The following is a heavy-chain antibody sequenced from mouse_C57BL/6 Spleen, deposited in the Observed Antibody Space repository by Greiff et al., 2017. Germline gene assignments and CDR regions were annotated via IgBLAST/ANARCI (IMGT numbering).Heavy chain of an antibody. CDR3: ARDGSSYGYFDV. V-gene: IGHV5-12*01. J-gene: IGHJ1*03. CDR1: GFTFSDYY. CDR2: ISNGGGST. Sequence: EVQVVESGGGLVQPGGSLKLSCAASGFTFSDYYMYWVRQTPEKRLEWVAYISNGGGSTYYPDTVKGRFTISRDNAKNTLSLQMSRLKSEDTAMXYCARDGSSYGYFDVWGTGTTVTVSS. D-gene: IGHD1-1*01.